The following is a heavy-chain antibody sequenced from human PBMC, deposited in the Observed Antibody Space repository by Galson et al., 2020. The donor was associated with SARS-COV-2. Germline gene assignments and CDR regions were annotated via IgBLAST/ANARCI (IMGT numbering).Heavy chain of an antibody. Sequence: SETLSLTCTVSGGSISSRDYYWSWIRQPPGKGLEWIGYIYYTGSTSYNPSLKSRVNISVDTSKNQFSLRLTSVTAADTAVYYCARDGAGPCDSWGQGTLVTVSS. CDR3: ARDGAGPCDS. CDR1: GGSISSRDYY. CDR2: IYYTGST. V-gene: IGHV4-30-4*08. D-gene: IGHD2-8*01. J-gene: IGHJ4*02.